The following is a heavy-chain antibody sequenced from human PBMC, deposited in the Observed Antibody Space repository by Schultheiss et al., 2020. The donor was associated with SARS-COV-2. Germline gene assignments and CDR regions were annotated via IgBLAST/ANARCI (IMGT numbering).Heavy chain of an antibody. Sequence: SQTLSLTCTVPGGPISSGGYYWSWIRQHPGKGLEWIGYIYYSGSTYYNPSLKSRVTISVVTSKNLFSLKLSSVTAADTAVYYCTRSTYSGSYNWFDPWGQATLVTGSA. CDR1: GGPISSGGYY. CDR3: TRSTYSGSYNWFDP. D-gene: IGHD1-26*01. J-gene: IGHJ5*02. V-gene: IGHV4-31*03. CDR2: IYYSGST.